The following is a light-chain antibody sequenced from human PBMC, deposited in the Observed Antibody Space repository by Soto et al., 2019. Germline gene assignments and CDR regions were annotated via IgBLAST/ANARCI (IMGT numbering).Light chain of an antibody. CDR3: QQYNSYPWT. V-gene: IGKV1-5*03. CDR2: KAS. CDR1: QSISSW. J-gene: IGKJ1*01. Sequence: DIQMTQSPSTLSAYVGDRVTITCRASQSISSWLAWYQQKPGKTPKLLIYKASSLESGVPSRFSGSGSGTGFTLTISSLQPDDFATYYCQQYNSYPWTFGQGTKVEIK.